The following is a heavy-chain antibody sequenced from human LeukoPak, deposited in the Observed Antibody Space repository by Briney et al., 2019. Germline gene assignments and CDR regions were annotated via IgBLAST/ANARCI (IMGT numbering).Heavy chain of an antibody. Sequence: SETLSLTCTVSGGSISSGDYYWSWIRQPPGRGLEWIGYIYYSGSTYYNPSLMSRVTISVDTSKNQFSLKLSSVTAAGTAVYYCARDPGGGMDVWGQGTTVTVSS. J-gene: IGHJ6*01. CDR3: ARDPGGGMDV. CDR1: GGSISSGDYY. CDR2: IYYSGST. D-gene: IGHD3-16*01. V-gene: IGHV4-30-4*01.